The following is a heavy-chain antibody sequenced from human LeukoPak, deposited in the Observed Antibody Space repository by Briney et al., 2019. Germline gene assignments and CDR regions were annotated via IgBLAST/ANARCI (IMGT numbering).Heavy chain of an antibody. CDR1: GYTFTNYG. CDR3: AREPFDV. J-gene: IGHJ6*02. CDR2: VSVYNGGT. Sequence: ASVKVSCKASGYTFTNYGISWVRQAPGQGLEWMGWVSVYNGGTNYAQKLQGRVTMTTDTSTSTAYMELRSLTSDDTAVYYCAREPFDVWGQGTTVTVSS. V-gene: IGHV1-18*01.